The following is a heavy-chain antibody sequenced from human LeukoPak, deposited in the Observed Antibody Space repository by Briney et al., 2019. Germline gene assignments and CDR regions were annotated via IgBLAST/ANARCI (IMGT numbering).Heavy chain of an antibody. Sequence: SVKVSCKASGGTFSSYAISWVRQAPGQGLEWMGGIIPIFGTANYAQKFQGRVTITADESTSTAYMELSSLRSEDTAVYYCASSIQLWSDFDYWGQGTLVTVSS. D-gene: IGHD5-18*01. J-gene: IGHJ4*02. CDR2: IIPIFGTA. CDR3: ASSIQLWSDFDY. V-gene: IGHV1-69*01. CDR1: GGTFSSYA.